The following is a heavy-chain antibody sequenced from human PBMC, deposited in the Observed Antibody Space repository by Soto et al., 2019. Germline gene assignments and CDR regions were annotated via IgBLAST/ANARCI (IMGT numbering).Heavy chain of an antibody. J-gene: IGHJ4*02. CDR1: GFSLSTSGVG. CDR2: IYWNDDK. CDR3: ARKNGLFWTPSPLNPATYDY. Sequence: SGPTLVNPTQTLTLTCTFSGFSLSTSGVGVGWIRQPPGKALEWLALIYWNDDKRYSPSLKSRLTITKDTSKNQVVLTMTNMDPVDTATYYCARKNGLFWTPSPLNPATYDYWRQGTLVTVSS. D-gene: IGHD3-3*01. V-gene: IGHV2-5*01.